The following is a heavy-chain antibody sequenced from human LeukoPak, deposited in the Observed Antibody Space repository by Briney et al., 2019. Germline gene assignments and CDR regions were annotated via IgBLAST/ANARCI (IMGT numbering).Heavy chain of an antibody. CDR1: GFTFSNYW. CDR3: ARELESSSDFDY. V-gene: IGHV3-7*01. CDR2: IKQDGSEK. J-gene: IGHJ4*02. D-gene: IGHD6-6*01. Sequence: GGSLRLSCAASGFTFSNYWMTWVRQAPGKGLEWVANIKQDGSEKYYVDSVKGRFTISRDNAKNSLYLQMNSLRAEDTAVYYCARELESSSDFDYWGRGTLVTVSS.